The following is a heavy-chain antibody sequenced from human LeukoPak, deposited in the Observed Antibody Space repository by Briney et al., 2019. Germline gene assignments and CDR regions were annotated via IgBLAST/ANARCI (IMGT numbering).Heavy chain of an antibody. J-gene: IGHJ4*02. V-gene: IGHV3-7*01. CDR1: GFTFSSYW. CDR3: ARDGKQWEN. Sequence: PGGSLRLSCVASGFTFSSYWMSWVRQAPGKGPEWLANIKEDGSEQYYVDSVKGRFTISRDNAKNSLYLQMNSLRAEDTAVYYCARDGKQWENWGQGTLVTVSS. D-gene: IGHD1-26*01. CDR2: IKEDGSEQ.